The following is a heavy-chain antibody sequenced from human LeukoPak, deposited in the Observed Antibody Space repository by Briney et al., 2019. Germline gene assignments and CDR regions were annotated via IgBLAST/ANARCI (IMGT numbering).Heavy chain of an antibody. D-gene: IGHD1-1*01. CDR3: ATYNWNDRGGAFDI. J-gene: IGHJ3*02. CDR2: ISSSGSTM. V-gene: IGHV3-48*03. Sequence: GGSLRLSCAASGFTFSSFEMSWVRQAPGTGLEWVSYISSSGSTMYYADSVKGHFTTSRDNVKNSLYLQMNSLRAEDTAIYYCATYNWNDRGGAFDIWGQGTMVTVSS. CDR1: GFTFSSFE.